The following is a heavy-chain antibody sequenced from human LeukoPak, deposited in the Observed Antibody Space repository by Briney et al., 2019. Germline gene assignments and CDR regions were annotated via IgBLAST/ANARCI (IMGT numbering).Heavy chain of an antibody. CDR2: ISGSGDST. Sequence: PGASLRLSCAASGFTFSSYAMSWVRQAPGKGPEWVSTISGSGDSTYYADSVKGRFTISRDNSKNTLYLQMNSLRADDTAVYYCAKGCSGVVVAALNYRGQGTPVTVSS. D-gene: IGHD2-15*01. CDR3: AKGCSGVVVAALNY. V-gene: IGHV3-23*01. J-gene: IGHJ4*02. CDR1: GFTFSSYA.